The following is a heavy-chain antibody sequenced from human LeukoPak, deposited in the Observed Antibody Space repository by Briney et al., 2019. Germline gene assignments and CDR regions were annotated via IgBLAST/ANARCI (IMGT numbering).Heavy chain of an antibody. D-gene: IGHD1-26*01. J-gene: IGHJ4*02. CDR1: NYTFTSYG. Sequence: ASVKVSCKASNYTFTSYGISWVRQAPGQGLEWMGWISAYNGNTNYAQKLQGRVTMTTDTSTSTAYMELRSLRSDDTAVYYCARSGDPGGRVDRELPDWGQGTLVTVSS. CDR2: ISAYNGNT. CDR3: ARSGDPGGRVDRELPD. V-gene: IGHV1-18*01.